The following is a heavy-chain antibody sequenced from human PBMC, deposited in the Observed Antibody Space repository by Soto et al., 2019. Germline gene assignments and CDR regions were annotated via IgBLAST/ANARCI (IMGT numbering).Heavy chain of an antibody. V-gene: IGHV3-23*01. J-gene: IGHJ4*02. D-gene: IGHD2-15*01. CDR1: GFTFSSYA. CDR2: ISGSGGST. CDR3: AKDGAPSRYCSGGSCSSDY. Sequence: PGGSLRLSCAASGFTFSSYAMSWVRQAPGKGLEWVSAISGSGGSTYYADSVKGRFTISRDNSKNTLYLQMNSLRAEDTAVYYSAKDGAPSRYCSGGSCSSDYWGQGTLVTVSS.